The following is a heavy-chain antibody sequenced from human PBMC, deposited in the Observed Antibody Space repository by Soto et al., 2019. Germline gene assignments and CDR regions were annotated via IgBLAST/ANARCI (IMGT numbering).Heavy chain of an antibody. J-gene: IGHJ5*02. CDR3: ARDWRLHLGELSSPVGWFDP. CDR1: GASISSGGYY. D-gene: IGHD3-16*02. Sequence: QVQLQESGPGLVKPSQTLSLTCTVSGASISSGGYYCSWIRQRPGEGLEWIGYIYYRGNTYYNPSLKSRVTISVDTSKNQFSLKLSSVTAADTAVYYCARDWRLHLGELSSPVGWFDPWGQGILVTVSS. CDR2: IYYRGNT. V-gene: IGHV4-31*03.